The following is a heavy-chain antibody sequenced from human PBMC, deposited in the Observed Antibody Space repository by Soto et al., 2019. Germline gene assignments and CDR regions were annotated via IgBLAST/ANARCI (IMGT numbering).Heavy chain of an antibody. Sequence: EVQLVESGGGLVQPGGSLRLSCAATGFTFSTYWMHWVRQGPGKGLVWVSRISTDGSSTTYADSVKGRFTISRDNAKNPLHLQLNTLRAEDTAVYYCARATGSNHPFDYWGQGSLVTVSS. CDR1: GFTFSTYW. CDR2: ISTDGSST. J-gene: IGHJ4*02. CDR3: ARATGSNHPFDY. V-gene: IGHV3-74*01. D-gene: IGHD2-2*01.